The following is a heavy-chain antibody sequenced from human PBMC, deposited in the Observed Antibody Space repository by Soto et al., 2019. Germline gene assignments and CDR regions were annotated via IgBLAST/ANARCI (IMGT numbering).Heavy chain of an antibody. D-gene: IGHD2-15*01. CDR2: INPNGGST. J-gene: IGHJ4*02. V-gene: IGHV1-46*03. Sequence: ASVKVSCKASGYTFTNYYVHWVRQPPGQRLEWMGIINPNGGSTNYAQSFQSRVTITRDTSTTTVYMDLSSLRSVGAAGYCCGRGLDSGDDWGQGTLVTVSS. CDR3: GRGLDSGDD. CDR1: GYTFTNYY.